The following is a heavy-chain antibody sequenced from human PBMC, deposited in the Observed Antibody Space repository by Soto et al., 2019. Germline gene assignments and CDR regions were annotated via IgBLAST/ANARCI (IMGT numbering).Heavy chain of an antibody. J-gene: IGHJ3*02. V-gene: IGHV1-18*01. CDR2: ISAYNGNT. CDR3: ARVRHCSSTSCYNRGHDAFGI. Sequence: QVQLVQSGAEVKKPGASVKVSCKASGYTFTSYGISWVRQAPGQGLEWMGWISAYNGNTNYAQKLQGRVTMTTDTSTSTAHMQLRGLRSDDTAVYYCARVRHCSSTSCYNRGHDAFGIWGQGRMVTFSS. D-gene: IGHD2-2*02. CDR1: GYTFTSYG.